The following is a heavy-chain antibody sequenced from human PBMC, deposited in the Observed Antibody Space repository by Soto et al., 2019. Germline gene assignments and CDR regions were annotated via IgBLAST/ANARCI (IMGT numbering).Heavy chain of an antibody. CDR3: AHRTTTVTWWFDP. J-gene: IGHJ5*02. D-gene: IGHD4-17*01. V-gene: IGHV2-70*12. CDR2: IDWDDDK. CDR1: GFSLSTSGMC. Sequence: ASGPTLVNPTQTLTLTCTFSGFSLSTSGMCVSWIRQPPGKALEWLARIDWDDDKYYSTSLKTRLTISKDTSKNQVVLTMTNMDPAGTATYFCAHRTTTVTWWFDPWGQGTLVTVSS.